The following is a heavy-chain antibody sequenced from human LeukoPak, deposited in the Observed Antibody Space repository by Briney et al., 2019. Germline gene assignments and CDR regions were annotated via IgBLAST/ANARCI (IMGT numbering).Heavy chain of an antibody. CDR2: IWYDGSNK. V-gene: IGHV3-33*01. D-gene: IGHD1-26*01. Sequence: PGGSLRLSCAASGFTFSSYGMHWVRQAPGKGLEWVAVIWYDGSNKYYADSVKGRFTISRDNSKNTLYLQMNSLRAEDTAVYYCARDLGVGATKDYGGQGTPVTVSS. J-gene: IGHJ4*02. CDR3: ARDLGVGATKDY. CDR1: GFTFSSYG.